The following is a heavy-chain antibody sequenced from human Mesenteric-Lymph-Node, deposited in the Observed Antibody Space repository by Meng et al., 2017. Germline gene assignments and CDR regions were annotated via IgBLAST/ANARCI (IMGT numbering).Heavy chain of an antibody. Sequence: GESLKISCAASGFTFSRYAMSWVRQAPGKGLEWVSAISGSGGSTYYADSVKGRFTISRDNSKTTLYLQMNSLRAEGTAVYYCAMLSYYYDSSGYYFDYWGQGTLVTVSS. V-gene: IGHV3-23*01. D-gene: IGHD3-22*01. J-gene: IGHJ4*02. CDR3: AMLSYYYDSSGYYFDY. CDR1: GFTFSRYA. CDR2: ISGSGGST.